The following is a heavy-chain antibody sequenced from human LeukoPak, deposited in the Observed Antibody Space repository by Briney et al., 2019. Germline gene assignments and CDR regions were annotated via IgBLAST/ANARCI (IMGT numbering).Heavy chain of an antibody. CDR1: GFTVSSNY. V-gene: IGHV3-53*01. CDR3: ASEYSSRGYFDY. Sequence: GGSLRLSCAASGFTVSSNYMSWVRQAPGKGLEWVSVIYSGGSTYYADSVKGRFTISRDNSKNTLYLQINSLRAEDTAVYYFASEYSSRGYFDYWGQGTLVTVSS. CDR2: IYSGGST. D-gene: IGHD6-13*01. J-gene: IGHJ4*02.